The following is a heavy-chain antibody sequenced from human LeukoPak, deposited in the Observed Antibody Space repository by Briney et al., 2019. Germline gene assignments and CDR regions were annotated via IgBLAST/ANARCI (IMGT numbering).Heavy chain of an antibody. J-gene: IGHJ4*02. V-gene: IGHV4-4*02. D-gene: IGHD2-15*01. CDR1: GGSISGSNW. CDR2: ISHSGTT. Sequence: SGTLSLTCAVSGGSISGSNWWSWVRQPPGKGLEWIGEISHSGTTNYNPSLKSRVTISVDKSKNQFSLNLSSVTTADSAVYYCGVAASAFDYWGQGTLVTVSS. CDR3: GVAASAFDY.